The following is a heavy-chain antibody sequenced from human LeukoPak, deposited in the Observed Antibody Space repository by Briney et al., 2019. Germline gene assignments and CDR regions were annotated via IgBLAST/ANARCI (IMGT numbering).Heavy chain of an antibody. CDR2: IYYSGST. V-gene: IGHV4-39*07. CDR1: GGSISSSSYY. Sequence: SETLSLTCTVSGGSISSSSYYWGWIRQPPGKGLEWIGSIYYSGSTYYNPSLKSRVTISVDTSKNQFSLKLSSVTAADTAVYYCARALTGYYDFWSGYYTRNWFDPWGQGTLVTVSS. CDR3: ARALTGYYDFWSGYYTRNWFDP. D-gene: IGHD3-3*01. J-gene: IGHJ5*02.